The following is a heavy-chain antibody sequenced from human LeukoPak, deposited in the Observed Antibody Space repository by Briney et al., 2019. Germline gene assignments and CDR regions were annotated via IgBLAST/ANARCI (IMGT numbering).Heavy chain of an antibody. CDR1: GFTFSSYA. CDR3: AKDGAAATTGRNYYYGMDV. Sequence: PGGSLRLSCAASGFTFSSYAMSWVRQAPGKGLEWVSAISGSGGSTYYADSVKGRFTISRDNSKNTLYLQMNSLRAEDTAVYYCAKDGAAATTGRNYYYGMDVWGQGTTVTVSS. CDR2: ISGSGGST. D-gene: IGHD6-13*01. J-gene: IGHJ6*02. V-gene: IGHV3-23*01.